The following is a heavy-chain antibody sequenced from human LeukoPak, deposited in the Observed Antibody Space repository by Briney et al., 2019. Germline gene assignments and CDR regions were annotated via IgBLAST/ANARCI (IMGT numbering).Heavy chain of an antibody. D-gene: IGHD1-26*01. CDR2: IYYSGST. Sequence: MSSETLSLTCTVSGGSVNSGSYYWNWIRQPPGKGLEWIGYIYYSGSTNYNPSLKSRVTISVDTSKNQFSLKLSSVTAADTAVYYCARAAYSGSYHSDYWGPGTLVTVSS. J-gene: IGHJ4*02. CDR1: GGSVNSGSYY. CDR3: ARAAYSGSYHSDY. V-gene: IGHV4-61*01.